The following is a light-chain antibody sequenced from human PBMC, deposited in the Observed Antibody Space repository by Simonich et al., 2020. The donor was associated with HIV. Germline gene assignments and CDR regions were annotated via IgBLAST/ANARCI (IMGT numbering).Light chain of an antibody. CDR3: QQSYSTPLT. J-gene: IGKJ4*01. V-gene: IGKV1-39*01. Sequence: IQMTQSPSSLSASVGDRVTIACLASQSISSYLNWYQQKPGKAPKLLIYAASSLQSGVPSRFRGSGSGTDFILTISSLQPEDFATYYCQQSYSTPLTFGGGTKVDIK. CDR1: QSISSY. CDR2: AAS.